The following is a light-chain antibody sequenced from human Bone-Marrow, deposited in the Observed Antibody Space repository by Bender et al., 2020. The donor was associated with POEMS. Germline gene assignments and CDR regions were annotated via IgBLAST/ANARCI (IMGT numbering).Light chain of an antibody. Sequence: QSALTQPASVSGSPGQSITISCTGSNSDIGIYNFVSWYQQHPGKAPKLLIYDVSYRPSGVSNRFSGSKSGNTASLTISGLQAEDEADYYCCSYAGSRPLVFGTGTKVTVL. J-gene: IGLJ1*01. CDR3: CSYAGSRPLV. CDR1: NSDIGIYNF. CDR2: DVS. V-gene: IGLV2-23*02.